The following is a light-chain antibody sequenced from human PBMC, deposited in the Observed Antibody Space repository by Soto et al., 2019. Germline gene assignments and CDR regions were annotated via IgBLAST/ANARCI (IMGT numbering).Light chain of an antibody. J-gene: IGKJ1*01. CDR2: DAT. Sequence: EIVLTQSPGTLSLSPGERATLSFSASQSVSSSYLAWYQQKPGQAPRLLIYDATTRAPDVHARFSGSGSATEFTLTINNLQSRDSAVYYCQQYNEWPETFGPGTKVDIK. V-gene: IGKV3-15*01. CDR1: QSVSSSY. CDR3: QQYNEWPET.